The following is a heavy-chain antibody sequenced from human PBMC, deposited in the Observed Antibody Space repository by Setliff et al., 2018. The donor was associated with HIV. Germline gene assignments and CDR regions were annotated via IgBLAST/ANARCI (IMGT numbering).Heavy chain of an antibody. J-gene: IGHJ4*02. CDR1: GGSFSGYF. CDR3: ARERGGGDTIMGDFDH. Sequence: PSETLSLTCAVYGGSFSGYFWSWVRQSPGKGLEWIGEINHNRKTNYNPSLKSRVTISIDRSKNQFSLKLNSVIAADTAVYYCARERGGGDTIMGDFDHWGQGTLVTVSS. D-gene: IGHD5-18*01. CDR2: INHNRKT. V-gene: IGHV4-34*01.